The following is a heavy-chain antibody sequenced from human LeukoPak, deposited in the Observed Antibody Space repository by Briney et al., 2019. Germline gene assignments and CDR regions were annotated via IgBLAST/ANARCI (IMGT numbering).Heavy chain of an antibody. Sequence: GGSLRLSCAASGFTFSRYWMHWVRQAPGKGLEWVAFISFDGNNKYYADSVKGRFTISRDNAKNSLYLQMNSLRAEDTAVYYCARHVVAVGFDYWGQGTLVTVSS. CDR2: ISFDGNNK. J-gene: IGHJ4*02. D-gene: IGHD3-22*01. CDR3: ARHVVAVGFDY. CDR1: GFTFSRYW. V-gene: IGHV3-30*03.